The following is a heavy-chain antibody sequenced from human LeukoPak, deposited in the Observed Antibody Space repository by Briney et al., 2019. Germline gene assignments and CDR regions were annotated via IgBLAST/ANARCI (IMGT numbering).Heavy chain of an antibody. Sequence: HPGGSLRLSCAASGFTVSSNYMSWVRQAPGKGLEWVSVIYSGGSTYYADSVKGRFTISRDNSKNTLYLQMNSLRGEDTAVYYCARDGQIPDIVVVVAVRERPTWFDPWGQGTLVTVSS. CDR2: IYSGGST. V-gene: IGHV3-53*05. D-gene: IGHD2-15*01. CDR1: GFTVSSNY. J-gene: IGHJ5*02. CDR3: ARDGQIPDIVVVVAVRERPTWFDP.